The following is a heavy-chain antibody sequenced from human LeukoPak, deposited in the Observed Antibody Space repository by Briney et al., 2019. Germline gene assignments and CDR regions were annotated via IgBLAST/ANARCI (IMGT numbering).Heavy chain of an antibody. CDR3: ARLIEMATTIDY. CDR2: IYPGDSDT. Sequence: GESLKISCKGSGYSFTSYWIGWVRQMPRKGLKWMGIIYPGDSDTRYSPSLQGQVTISADKSISTAFLQWSRLKASDTAMYYCARLIEMATTIDYWGQGTLVTVSS. J-gene: IGHJ4*02. CDR1: GYSFTSYW. V-gene: IGHV5-51*01. D-gene: IGHD5-24*01.